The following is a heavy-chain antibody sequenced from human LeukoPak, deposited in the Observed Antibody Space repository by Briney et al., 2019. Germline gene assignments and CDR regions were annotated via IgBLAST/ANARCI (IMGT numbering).Heavy chain of an antibody. Sequence: ASVKVSCKASGYTFTGYYMHWVRQAPGQGLEWMGWITPNSGGTNYAQRFQGRVTMTRDTSISTAYMELSRLRSDDTAVYYCAREAYDSGSFRTDYYYMDVWGKGTTVTISS. CDR1: GYTFTGYY. D-gene: IGHD3-10*01. CDR2: ITPNSGGT. V-gene: IGHV1-2*02. J-gene: IGHJ6*03. CDR3: AREAYDSGSFRTDYYYMDV.